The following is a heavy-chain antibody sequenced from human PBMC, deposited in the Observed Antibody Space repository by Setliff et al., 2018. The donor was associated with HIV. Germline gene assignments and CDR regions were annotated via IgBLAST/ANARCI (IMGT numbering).Heavy chain of an antibody. CDR3: ARAGYYGSTSYWEYFQH. J-gene: IGHJ1*01. CDR2: IYYNGIT. CDR1: GFTFSSYA. D-gene: IGHD3-22*01. Sequence: PGGSLRLSCAASGFTFSSYAMSWIRQPPGKGLEWIGSIYYNGITNYNPSLKSRVTVSVDTSKNQFSLKLSSVTAADTAVYYCARAGYYGSTSYWEYFQHWGQGTLVTVSS. V-gene: IGHV4-59*01.